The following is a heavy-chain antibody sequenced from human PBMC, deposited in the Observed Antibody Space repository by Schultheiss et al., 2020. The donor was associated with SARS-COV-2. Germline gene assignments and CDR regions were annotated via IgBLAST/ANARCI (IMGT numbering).Heavy chain of an antibody. CDR3: ARQTDGYYFDY. V-gene: IGHV3-30*03. D-gene: IGHD5-24*01. Sequence: GGSLRLSCAASGFTVSSNYMSWVRQAPGKGLEWVAVISYDGSNKYYADSVKGRFTISRDNSKNTLYLQMNSLRAEDTAVYYCARQTDGYYFDYWGQGTLVTVSS. J-gene: IGHJ4*02. CDR2: ISYDGSNK. CDR1: GFTVSSNY.